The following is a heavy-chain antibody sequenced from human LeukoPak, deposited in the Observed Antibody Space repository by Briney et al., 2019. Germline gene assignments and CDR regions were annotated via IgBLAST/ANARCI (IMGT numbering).Heavy chain of an antibody. Sequence: PGGSLRLSCAASGFTFSSYAMHWVRQAPGKGLEWVAVISYDGSNKYYADSVEGRFTISRDNSKNTLYLQMNSLRAEDTAVYYCASLYGSGSYSTPDYFDYWGQGTLVTVSS. J-gene: IGHJ4*02. V-gene: IGHV3-30*04. CDR1: GFTFSSYA. D-gene: IGHD3-10*01. CDR3: ASLYGSGSYSTPDYFDY. CDR2: ISYDGSNK.